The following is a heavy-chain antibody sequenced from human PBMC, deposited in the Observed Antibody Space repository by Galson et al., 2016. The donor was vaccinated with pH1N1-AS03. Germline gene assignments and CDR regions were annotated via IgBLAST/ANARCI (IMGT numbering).Heavy chain of an antibody. Sequence: SLRLSCVASGFTFRDYGFHWVRQAPGKGLEWVAVIWDDGSNKNYVDSVKGRFIVSRDNSNDTLYLQMNSLRAEDTAVYYCARDRPNYNVYLDHWGQGTLVTVSS. V-gene: IGHV3-33*01. D-gene: IGHD5-24*01. J-gene: IGHJ4*02. CDR3: ARDRPNYNVYLDH. CDR1: GFTFRDYG. CDR2: IWDDGSNK.